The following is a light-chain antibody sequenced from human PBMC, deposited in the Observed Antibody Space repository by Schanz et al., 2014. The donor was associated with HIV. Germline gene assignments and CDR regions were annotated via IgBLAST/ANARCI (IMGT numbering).Light chain of an antibody. CDR2: GAS. CDR3: QQRSNWPLT. CDR1: QTVSKN. V-gene: IGKV3-11*01. J-gene: IGKJ4*01. Sequence: EIVMTQSPGTLSVSPGERATLSCRASQTVSKNLAWYQQKPGQAPRLLIYGASTRATGIPDRFSGSGSGTDFTLTISRLEPEDFAVYYCQQRSNWPLTFGGGTKVEIK.